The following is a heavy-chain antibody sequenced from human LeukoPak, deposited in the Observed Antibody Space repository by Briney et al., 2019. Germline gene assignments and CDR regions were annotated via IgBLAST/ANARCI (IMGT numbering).Heavy chain of an antibody. D-gene: IGHD3-22*01. CDR3: ARDGSGYSHFDY. Sequence: GGSLRLSCAASGFTFSSYAMSWVRQAPGKGLEWVSSISSSSSYIYYADSVKGRFTISRDNAKNSLYLQMNSLRAEDTAVYYCARDGSGYSHFDYWGQGTLVTVSS. CDR2: ISSSSSYI. J-gene: IGHJ4*02. V-gene: IGHV3-21*01. CDR1: GFTFSSYA.